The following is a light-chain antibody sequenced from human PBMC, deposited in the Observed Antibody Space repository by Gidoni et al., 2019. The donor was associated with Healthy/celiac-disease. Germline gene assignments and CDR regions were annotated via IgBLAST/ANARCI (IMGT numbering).Light chain of an antibody. V-gene: IGKV1-5*03. CDR1: QSISSY. CDR2: TAS. Sequence: IQMTQSPSTLSASVGDSVTITCRASQSISSYLAWYQQKPGKAPKLLIYTASSLESGVPSRFSGSGSGTEFTLTISSLQPDDFATYYCQQYNSYSWTFXXXTKVEIK. J-gene: IGKJ1*01. CDR3: QQYNSYSWT.